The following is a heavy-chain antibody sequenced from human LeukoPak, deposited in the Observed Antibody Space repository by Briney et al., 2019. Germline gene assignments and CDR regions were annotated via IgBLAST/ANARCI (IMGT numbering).Heavy chain of an antibody. J-gene: IGHJ3*02. CDR3: ARDRTSAFDI. Sequence: SETLSLTCTVSGGSISSRGFFWGWIRQPPGKGPEWIGSVYYSGSTYYNPSLKSRVTISVDTSKNQFSLKLSSVTAADTAVYYCARDRTSAFDIWGQGTMVTVSS. CDR2: VYYSGST. CDR1: GGSISSRGFF. D-gene: IGHD3/OR15-3a*01. V-gene: IGHV4-39*02.